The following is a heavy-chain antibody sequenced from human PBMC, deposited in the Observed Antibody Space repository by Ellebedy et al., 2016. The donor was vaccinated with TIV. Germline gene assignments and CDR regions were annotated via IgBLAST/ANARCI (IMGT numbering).Heavy chain of an antibody. D-gene: IGHD3-10*01. V-gene: IGHV1-18*01. J-gene: IGHJ6*02. CDR1: GYTFTSAG. Sequence: ASVKVSCKASGYTFTSAGISWVRQAPGQGLEWMGWISAHNGNTNYAQDFQGRVTMTTDPSTSTVYMELRSLRSDDTAVYYCARVRWATVARGVPFHYGMDVWGQGTTVTVTS. CDR3: ARVRWATVARGVPFHYGMDV. CDR2: ISAHNGNT.